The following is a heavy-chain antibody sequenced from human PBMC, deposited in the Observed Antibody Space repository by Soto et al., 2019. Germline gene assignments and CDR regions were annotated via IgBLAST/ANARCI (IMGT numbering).Heavy chain of an antibody. V-gene: IGHV5-51*01. CDR1: GYSFTSYW. D-gene: IGHD1-26*01. J-gene: IGHJ4*02. CDR2: IYPGDSDT. CDR3: ARPPYSASYYDIDQ. Sequence: GESLKISCKTPGYSFTSYWIGWVRQMPGKGLEWMGIIYPGDSDTIYSPSLQGQVTISAHKSISTAYLRWNSLKASHTAMYYCARPPYSASYYDIDQWGQGTPVTVSS.